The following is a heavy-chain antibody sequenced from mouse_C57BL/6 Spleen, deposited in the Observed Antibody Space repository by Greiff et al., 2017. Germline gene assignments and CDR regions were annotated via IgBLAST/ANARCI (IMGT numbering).Heavy chain of an antibody. V-gene: IGHV1-59*01. J-gene: IGHJ4*01. CDR3: ARGGLLRAMDY. CDR2: IDPSDSYT. D-gene: IGHD2-3*01. Sequence: VQLQHPGAELVRPGTSVKLSCKASGYTFTSYWMHWVKQRPGQGLEWIGVIDPSDSYTNYNQKFKGKATLTVDTSSSTAYMQLSSLTSEDSAVYYCARGGLLRAMDYWGQGTSVTVSS. CDR1: GYTFTSYW.